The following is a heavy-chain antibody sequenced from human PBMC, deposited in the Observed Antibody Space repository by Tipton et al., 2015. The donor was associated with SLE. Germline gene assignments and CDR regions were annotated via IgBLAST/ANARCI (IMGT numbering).Heavy chain of an antibody. V-gene: IGHV4-30-2*06. CDR3: ARDRDSGSPLDVFDI. CDR1: GCSLTSGGYS. Sequence: TLSLTCAVSGCSLTSGGYSWTWIRQSPGKGLEGIGYIHHSGTTYYNPSLVSRVNMSIDMSKNQFSLNLSSVTAADTAVYYCARDRDSGSPLDVFDIWGQGTMVTVSS. CDR2: IHHSGTT. J-gene: IGHJ3*02. D-gene: IGHD1-26*01.